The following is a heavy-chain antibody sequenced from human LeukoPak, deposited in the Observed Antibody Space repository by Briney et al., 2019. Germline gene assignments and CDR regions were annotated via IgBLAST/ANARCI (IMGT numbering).Heavy chain of an antibody. CDR2: ISGSGGST. V-gene: IGHV3-23*01. CDR1: GFTFSSYA. J-gene: IGHJ4*02. CDR3: TKEGPAVDTAMVAFDY. Sequence: PGGSLRLSCAASGFTFSSYAMSWVRQAPGKGLEWVSAISGSGGSTYYADSVEGRVTISRENSKNALYLQMQGRRGGDTAGYYCTKEGPAVDTAMVAFDYWGQGTLVTVSS. D-gene: IGHD5-18*01.